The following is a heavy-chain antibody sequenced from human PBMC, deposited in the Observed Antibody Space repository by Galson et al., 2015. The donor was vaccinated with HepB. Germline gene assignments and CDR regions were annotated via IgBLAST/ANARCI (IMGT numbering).Heavy chain of an antibody. D-gene: IGHD2-2*02. V-gene: IGHV3-30*18. Sequence: SLRLSCAASGFTFSTYGIHWVRQAPGKGLEWVALISYDGSKKYYADSVKGRFTISRDNSKNTLYLEMNSLRTEDTAVYYCAKDMKYQLLYAQHTYGMDVWGQGTTVTVSS. CDR2: ISYDGSKK. CDR1: GFTFSTYG. J-gene: IGHJ6*02. CDR3: AKDMKYQLLYAQHTYGMDV.